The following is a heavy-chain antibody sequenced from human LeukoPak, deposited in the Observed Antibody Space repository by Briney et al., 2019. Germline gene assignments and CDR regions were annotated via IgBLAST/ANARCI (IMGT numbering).Heavy chain of an antibody. CDR2: IRSKANTYAT. V-gene: IGHV3-73*01. CDR3: TRHAIVGATSDAFDI. CDR1: GFTFSGSA. J-gene: IGHJ3*02. D-gene: IGHD1-26*01. Sequence: GGSLRLSCAASGFTFSGSAMHWVRQASGKGLECVGRIRSKANTYATAYAASVKGRFTISRDDSKNTAYLQMNSLKTEDTAVYYCTRHAIVGATSDAFDIWGQGTMVTVSS.